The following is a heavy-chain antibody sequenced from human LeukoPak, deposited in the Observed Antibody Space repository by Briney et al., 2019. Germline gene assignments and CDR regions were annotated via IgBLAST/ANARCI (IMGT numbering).Heavy chain of an antibody. CDR2: MYSDGNVT. CDR3: ARANFDSSGRCFDY. CDR1: GFTFSTYG. Sequence: GGPLRLSCAASGFTFSTYGMHWVRQAPGKGLEWVSRMYSDGNVTNYADSVKGRFTISRDNAKNTVYLQMNNLRAEDTAVYYCARANFDSSGRCFDYWGQGALVTVSS. J-gene: IGHJ4*02. V-gene: IGHV3-74*01. D-gene: IGHD3-22*01.